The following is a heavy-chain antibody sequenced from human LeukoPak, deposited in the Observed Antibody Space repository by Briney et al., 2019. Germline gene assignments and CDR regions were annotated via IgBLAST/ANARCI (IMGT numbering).Heavy chain of an antibody. D-gene: IGHD3-22*01. Sequence: ASVKISCKASGYTFTGYYMHWVPQAPGQGLEWIGWISPNSGGTNYAQKFQGSVTMTRDTSISTADMDLSRLRSDDTAVYYCARDLPHDSSGYYYSSYFDYWGQGTLVTVSS. CDR1: GYTFTGYY. CDR3: ARDLPHDSSGYYYSSYFDY. J-gene: IGHJ4*02. CDR2: ISPNSGGT. V-gene: IGHV1-2*02.